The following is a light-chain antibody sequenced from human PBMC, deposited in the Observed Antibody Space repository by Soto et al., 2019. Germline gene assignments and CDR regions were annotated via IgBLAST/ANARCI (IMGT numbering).Light chain of an antibody. CDR2: DAS. CDR1: QSVSRY. V-gene: IGKV3-11*01. Sequence: EIVLTQSPATLSLSPGERATLSCRASQSVSRYLAWYQHRPGQAPRLLIYDASNRATDIPARFSGSGSETDFTLTISSLEPEDSAVYYCQQRNNWPLTFGQGTKLEIK. J-gene: IGKJ2*01. CDR3: QQRNNWPLT.